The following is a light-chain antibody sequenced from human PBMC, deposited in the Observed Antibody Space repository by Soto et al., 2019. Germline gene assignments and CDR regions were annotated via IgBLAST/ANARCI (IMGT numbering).Light chain of an antibody. CDR3: QTWGTGIQV. Sequence: QPVLTQSPSASASLGASVKLTCTLSSGHSSYAIAWHQQHPEKGSRYLMKLNSAGSHSKGDGIPDRFSGSSSGAERYLTISSLQSEDEADYYCQTWGTGIQVFGGGTKVTVL. V-gene: IGLV4-69*01. J-gene: IGLJ2*01. CDR2: LNSAGSH. CDR1: SGHSSYA.